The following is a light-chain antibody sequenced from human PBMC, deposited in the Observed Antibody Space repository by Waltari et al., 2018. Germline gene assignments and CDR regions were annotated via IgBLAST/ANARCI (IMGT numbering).Light chain of an antibody. V-gene: IGLV2-23*02. CDR1: SSDVGSYHI. Sequence: QSALTQAASVSGSPGQSITISCTGTSSDVGSYHIVSWDQHHPGKAPKLIISEVTKRPSGVSNRFSGSKSGNTASLTISGLQAEDEADYFCSSYGSINTWLFGGGTKLTVL. CDR2: EVT. J-gene: IGLJ3*02. CDR3: SSYGSINTWL.